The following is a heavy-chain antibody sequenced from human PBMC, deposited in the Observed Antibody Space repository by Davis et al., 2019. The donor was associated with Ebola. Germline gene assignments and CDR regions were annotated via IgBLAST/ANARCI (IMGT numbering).Heavy chain of an antibody. CDR3: VKDTSTIWFDI. Sequence: GESLKISCAASGFIFSSYVMSWVRQAPGKGLEWVSTLGTSADTYYADSVKRRFTISRDNSKHILYLQMNGMRVEDTAIDYCVKDTSTIWFDIWGQGTMVTVSS. J-gene: IGHJ3*02. CDR2: LGTSADT. V-gene: IGHV3-23*01. D-gene: IGHD1-26*01. CDR1: GFIFSSYV.